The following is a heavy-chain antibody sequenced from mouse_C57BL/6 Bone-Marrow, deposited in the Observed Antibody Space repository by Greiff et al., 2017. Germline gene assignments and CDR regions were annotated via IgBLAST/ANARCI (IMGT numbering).Heavy chain of an antibody. V-gene: IGHV1-78*01. CDR1: GYTFTDHT. CDR2: IYPRDGST. D-gene: IGHD2-4*01. Sequence: QVQLQQSDAELVKPGASVKISCKVSGYTFTDHTIHWMKQRPEQGLEWIGYIYPRDGSTKYHEKFKGKATLTADKSSSTAYMQLNSLTSEDSAVYFCARGAITTGGYYYAMDYWGQGTSVTVSS. CDR3: ARGAITTGGYYYAMDY. J-gene: IGHJ4*01.